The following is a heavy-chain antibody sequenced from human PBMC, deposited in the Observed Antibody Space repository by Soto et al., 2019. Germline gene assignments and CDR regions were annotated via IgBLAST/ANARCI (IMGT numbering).Heavy chain of an antibody. D-gene: IGHD5-18*01. CDR3: ARDVANFSDTAMGFDY. Sequence: QVQLQESGPGLVKPSQTLSLTCTVSGGSISSCGYYWSWIRQHPGKVLEWIGYIYSSGSTYYNPSVKIRVTISVYTSKNRFSLKLNSVTAADTAVYYCARDVANFSDTAMGFDYWGQGTLVTVSS. V-gene: IGHV4-31*03. J-gene: IGHJ4*02. CDR1: GGSISSCGYY. CDR2: IYSSGST.